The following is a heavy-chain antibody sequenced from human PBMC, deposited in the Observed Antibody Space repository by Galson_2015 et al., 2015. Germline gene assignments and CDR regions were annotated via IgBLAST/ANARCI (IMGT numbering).Heavy chain of an antibody. CDR3: AKDKAFHCSGGSCYSVSPDS. Sequence: SLRLSCAASGFSFSTYAMSWVRQAPGKGLEWVSAISGSGGSTYYADSVGGRFTISRDNSKNTLYLQMNSLRAEDTAVYYCAKDKAFHCSGGSCYSVSPDSWGQGTLVTVSS. V-gene: IGHV3-23*01. J-gene: IGHJ4*02. CDR2: ISGSGGST. D-gene: IGHD2-15*01. CDR1: GFSFSTYA.